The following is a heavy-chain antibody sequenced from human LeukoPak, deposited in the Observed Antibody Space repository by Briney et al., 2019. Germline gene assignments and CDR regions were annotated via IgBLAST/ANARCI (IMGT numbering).Heavy chain of an antibody. CDR3: AKTSYDSSGYYYYYGMDV. J-gene: IGHJ6*02. CDR1: GFTFSSYG. V-gene: IGHV3-30*18. Sequence: AGGSLRLSCAASGFTFSSYGMHRVRQAPGKGLEWVAVISYDGSNKYYADSVKGRFTISRDNSKNTLYLQMNSLRAEDTAVYYCAKTSYDSSGYYYYYGMDVWGQGTTVTVSS. CDR2: ISYDGSNK. D-gene: IGHD3-22*01.